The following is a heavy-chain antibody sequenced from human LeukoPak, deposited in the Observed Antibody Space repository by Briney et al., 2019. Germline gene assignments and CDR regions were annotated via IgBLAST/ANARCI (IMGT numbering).Heavy chain of an antibody. Sequence: GESLKISCQGSGYSFSSYWIGWVRQMPGRGLEWMAIISPDDSDTRYSPSFKGQVTISADKSISTAYLRWSSLKASDTATYYCVRLGGSYYNWFDPWGQGTLVTVSS. V-gene: IGHV5-51*01. CDR1: GYSFSSYW. D-gene: IGHD1-26*01. J-gene: IGHJ5*02. CDR3: VRLGGSYYNWFDP. CDR2: ISPDDSDT.